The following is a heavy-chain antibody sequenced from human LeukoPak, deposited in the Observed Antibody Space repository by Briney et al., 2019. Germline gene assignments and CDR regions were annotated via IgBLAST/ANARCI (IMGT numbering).Heavy chain of an antibody. V-gene: IGHV4-4*07. D-gene: IGHD4-23*01. Sequence: SETLSLTCTVSGGSISSYYWSWIRQPAGKGLEWIGRIYTTGSTNYNPFLKSRVTISVDTSKNQFPLKLSSVTAADTAVYYCARDRGAYGGPDYWGRGTLVTVSS. CDR1: GGSISSYY. CDR3: ARDRGAYGGPDY. J-gene: IGHJ4*02. CDR2: IYTTGST.